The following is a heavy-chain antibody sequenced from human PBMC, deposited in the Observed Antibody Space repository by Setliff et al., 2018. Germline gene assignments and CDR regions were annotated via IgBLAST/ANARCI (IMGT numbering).Heavy chain of an antibody. Sequence: PSETLSLTCAVYGDSFSGYFWTWIRQPPGKGLEWIEDIDQSGSTNYNPSLKSRLTISVDTSKNQFSLSLSSVTAADTAVYYCAGGAFGSRWYVRPWFDPWGQGTLVTVSS. D-gene: IGHD6-13*01. CDR3: AGGAFGSRWYVRPWFDP. CDR1: GDSFSGYF. CDR2: IDQSGST. V-gene: IGHV4-34*01. J-gene: IGHJ5*02.